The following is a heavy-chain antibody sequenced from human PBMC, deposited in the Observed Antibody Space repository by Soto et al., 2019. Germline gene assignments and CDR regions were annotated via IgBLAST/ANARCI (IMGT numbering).Heavy chain of an antibody. CDR3: ASTYSGYLDN. J-gene: IGHJ4*02. V-gene: IGHV4-31*03. CDR1: GDSMSSGAYY. Sequence: PSETLSLTCSVSGDSMSSGAYYWSWIRQHPGKGLEWIAYIYHSGDTHYNPSLRSRITISVDTSKNQFSLKLTSVTDADTAVYYCASTYSGYLDNWGQGTLVTVS. CDR2: IYHSGDT. D-gene: IGHD3-22*01.